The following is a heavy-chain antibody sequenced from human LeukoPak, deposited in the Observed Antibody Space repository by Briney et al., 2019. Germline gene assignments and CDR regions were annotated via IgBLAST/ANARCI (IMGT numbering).Heavy chain of an antibody. D-gene: IGHD6-13*01. CDR1: GGSISSYY. Sequence: PSETLSLTCTVSGGSISSYYWSWIRQPPGKGLEWIGYIFYSGSTNYNPSLKSRVTISVDKSKNQFSLKLSSVTAADTAVYYCARSLWSSSLRDDYWGQGTLVTVSS. V-gene: IGHV4-59*12. J-gene: IGHJ4*02. CDR3: ARSLWSSSLRDDY. CDR2: IFYSGST.